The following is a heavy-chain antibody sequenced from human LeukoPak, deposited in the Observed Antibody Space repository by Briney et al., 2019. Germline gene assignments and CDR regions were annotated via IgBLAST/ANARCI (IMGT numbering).Heavy chain of an antibody. CDR1: GFSFSSHA. J-gene: IGHJ4*02. Sequence: GSLRLSCAASGFSFSSHAMSWVRQAPGKGLEWVSAISGSGGSTYYADSVKGRFTISRDKSKNTLYLQMNSLRAEDTAVYYCAKGLAVAGHFDYWGQGTLVTVSS. V-gene: IGHV3-23*01. D-gene: IGHD6-19*01. CDR3: AKGLAVAGHFDY. CDR2: ISGSGGST.